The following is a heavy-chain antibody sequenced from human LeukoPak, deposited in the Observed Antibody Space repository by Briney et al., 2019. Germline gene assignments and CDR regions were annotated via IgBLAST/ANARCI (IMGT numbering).Heavy chain of an antibody. CDR2: AGWAGGTT. V-gene: IGHV3-43*01. CDR3: AKELDTMFFDY. Sequence: GGSLRLSCATSGFNFHRYTIHWVRQAPGKGLEWVSLAGWAGGTTYYSDSVRGRFTISRDSGRNSVYLQMNSLTTDDTAFYFCAKELDTMFFDYWGQGAPVTVSS. D-gene: IGHD3-10*02. CDR1: GFNFHRYT. J-gene: IGHJ4*02.